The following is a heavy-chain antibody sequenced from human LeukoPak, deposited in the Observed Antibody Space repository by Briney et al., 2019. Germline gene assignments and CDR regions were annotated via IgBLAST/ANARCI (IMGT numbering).Heavy chain of an antibody. V-gene: IGHV4-34*01. Sequence: SETLSLTCAVNGGSYSGYYWRWIRQSPGEGREWIGDIDHTGKTHYHPSLKSRVTISSATSNSQFSLQLTSVTDADTAAYYCAGVWVNFQHWGRGTLVTVSA. CDR1: GGSYSGYY. CDR2: IDHTGKT. J-gene: IGHJ1*01. D-gene: IGHD2-21*01. CDR3: AGVWVNFQH.